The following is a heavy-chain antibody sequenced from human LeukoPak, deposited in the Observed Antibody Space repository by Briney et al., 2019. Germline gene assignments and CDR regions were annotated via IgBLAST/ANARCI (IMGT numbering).Heavy chain of an antibody. CDR2: ICTSGST. CDR3: ARHQQLVRPDTTNAWFDP. V-gene: IGHV4-61*02. D-gene: IGHD6-13*01. Sequence: PSETLSLTCTVSGGSISSGSYYWSWIRQPAGKGLEWIGCICTSGSTNYNPSLKSRVTMSVDTSKNQFSLKLSSVTAADTAVYYCARHQQLVRPDTTNAWFDPWGQGTLVTVSS. CDR1: GGSISSGSYY. J-gene: IGHJ5*02.